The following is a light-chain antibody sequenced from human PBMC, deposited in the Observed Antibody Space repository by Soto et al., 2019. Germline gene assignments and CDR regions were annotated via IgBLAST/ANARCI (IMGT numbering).Light chain of an antibody. Sequence: QSALTQPASVSGSPGQSITISCTGTSSDVGSYNLVSWYQQRPGNAHKLMLYEGGKRPSGVCKRFFGSKYSNTASLTISGLQAEDEAEYYCCSFARGSTLVFGGGTKLTVL. CDR1: SSDVGSYNL. J-gene: IGLJ3*02. V-gene: IGLV2-23*01. CDR2: EGG. CDR3: CSFARGSTLV.